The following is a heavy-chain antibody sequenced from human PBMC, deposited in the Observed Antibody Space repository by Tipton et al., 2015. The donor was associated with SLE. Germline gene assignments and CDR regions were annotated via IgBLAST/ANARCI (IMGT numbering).Heavy chain of an antibody. CDR3: ARGGSADAFDI. Sequence: TLSLTCTVSGGSISSGGYYWSWIRQHPGKGLEWIGYIYYSGSTYYNPSLKSRVTISVDPSKNQFSLKLSSVTAADTAVYYCARGGSADAFDIWGQGTMVTVSS. CDR1: GGSISSGGYY. V-gene: IGHV4-31*03. CDR2: IYYSGST. J-gene: IGHJ3*02.